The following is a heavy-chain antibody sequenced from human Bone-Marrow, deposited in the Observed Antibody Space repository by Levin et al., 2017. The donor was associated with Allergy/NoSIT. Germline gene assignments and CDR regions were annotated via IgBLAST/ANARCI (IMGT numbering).Heavy chain of an antibody. D-gene: IGHD3-10*01. CDR2: IDAADNT. J-gene: IGHJ6*02. CDR1: GFIVNNRY. CDR3: ARGENGMDV. Sequence: PGGSLRLSCAVSGFIVNNRYMSWVRQVPGKGLECISVIDAADNTYYAESVKGRFTISRDNSKNMIYLQMSSLRDEDTAVYYCARGENGMDVWGQGTTVTVSS. V-gene: IGHV3-53*01.